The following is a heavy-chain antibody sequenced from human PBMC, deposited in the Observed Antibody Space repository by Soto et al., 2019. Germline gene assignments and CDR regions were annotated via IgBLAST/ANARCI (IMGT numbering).Heavy chain of an antibody. Sequence: PSETLSLTCNMSGDSYSISTYSWSWIRQPPGKALQWIGFIYQSGVTSYNPSLASRVSISLDRSNNQRSLKLKSVTAADTAVYFCAGMPYTSGLRFDPWGPGTLVTVS. CDR1: GDSYSISTYS. J-gene: IGHJ5*02. V-gene: IGHV4-30-2*01. CDR2: IYQSGVT. D-gene: IGHD6-19*01. CDR3: AGMPYTSGLRFDP.